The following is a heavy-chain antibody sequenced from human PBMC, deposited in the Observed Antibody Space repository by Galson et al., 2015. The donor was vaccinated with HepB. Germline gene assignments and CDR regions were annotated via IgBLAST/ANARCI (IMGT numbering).Heavy chain of an antibody. V-gene: IGHV5-51*01. D-gene: IGHD1/OR15-1a*01. CDR3: ARHNNGLHAFDI. Sequence: QSGAEVTEPGESLKISCQGFGYIFTSQWIAWVRQMPGKGLEWMGIVYPADSDTRYSPSFQGQVTMSVDRSTNTAYVQWSSLKASDTAMYYCARHNNGLHAFDIWGQGTVVTVSS. CDR1: GYIFTSQW. J-gene: IGHJ3*02. CDR2: VYPADSDT.